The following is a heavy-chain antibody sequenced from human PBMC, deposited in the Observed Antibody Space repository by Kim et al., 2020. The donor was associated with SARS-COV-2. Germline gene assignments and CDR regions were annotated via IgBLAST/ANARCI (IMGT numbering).Heavy chain of an antibody. CDR3: ARSITIFGVVIRGGWFDP. V-gene: IGHV1-18*01. CDR1: GYTFTSYD. D-gene: IGHD3-3*01. CDR2: ISAYNGNT. J-gene: IGHJ5*02. Sequence: ASVKVSCKASGYTFTSYDISWVRQAPGQGLEWMGWISAYNGNTNYAQKLQGRVTMTTDTSTSTAYMELRSLRSDDTAVYYCARSITIFGVVIRGGWFDPWGQGTLVTVSS.